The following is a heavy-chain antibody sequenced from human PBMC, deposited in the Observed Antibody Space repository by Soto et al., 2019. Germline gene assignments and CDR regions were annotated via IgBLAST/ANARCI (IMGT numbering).Heavy chain of an antibody. CDR2: ISSSGSTI. CDR3: ARDLKVAVVAAPPSGAFDI. D-gene: IGHD2-15*01. V-gene: IGHV3-11*01. J-gene: IGHJ3*02. Sequence: PGGSLRLSCAASGFTFSDYYMSWIRQAPGKGLEWVSYISSSGSTIYYADSVKDRFTISRDNAKNSLYLQMNSLRAEDTAVYYCARDLKVAVVAAPPSGAFDIWGQGTMVTVSS. CDR1: GFTFSDYY.